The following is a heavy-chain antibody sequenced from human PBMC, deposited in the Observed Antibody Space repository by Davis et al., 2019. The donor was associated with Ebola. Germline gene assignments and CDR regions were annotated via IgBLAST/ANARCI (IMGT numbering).Heavy chain of an antibody. CDR2: IYYDVNT. V-gene: IGHV4-59*11. CDR1: GASISSHY. J-gene: IGHJ4*02. D-gene: IGHD5-24*01. CDR3: ARGRDGYNFGFDY. Sequence: SETLSLTCTVSGASISSHYWSWIRQSPGMGLEWIGHIYYDVNTKYSPSLKSRVTISSDTSKNQFSLKLTSVTAADTAVYYCARGRDGYNFGFDYWGQGTLVTVSS.